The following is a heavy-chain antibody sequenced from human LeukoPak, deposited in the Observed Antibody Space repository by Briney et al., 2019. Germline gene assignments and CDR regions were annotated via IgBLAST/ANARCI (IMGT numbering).Heavy chain of an antibody. D-gene: IGHD3-16*02. Sequence: SETLSLTCTVSGGSISSSSYYWGWIRQPPGKGLEWIGSIYYSGSTYYNPSLKSRVTISVDTSKNQFSLKLSSVTAADTAVYYCARDSRIPIVRPLDYWGQGTLVTVSS. V-gene: IGHV4-39*07. J-gene: IGHJ4*02. CDR2: IYYSGST. CDR1: GGSISSSSYY. CDR3: ARDSRIPIVRPLDY.